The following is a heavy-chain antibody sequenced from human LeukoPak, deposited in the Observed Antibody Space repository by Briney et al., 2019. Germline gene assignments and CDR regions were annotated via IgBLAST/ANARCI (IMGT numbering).Heavy chain of an antibody. V-gene: IGHV4-39*07. CDR2: TYYSGST. D-gene: IGHD5-18*01. J-gene: IGHJ4*02. Sequence: SETLSLTCTVSGGSISSSSYYWGWIRQPPGKGLEWIGSTYYSGSTYYNPSLKSRVTISVDTSKNQFSLTLSSVTAADTAVYYCARDLPGVTGYTYGRGIDYWGQGTLVTVSS. CDR3: ARDLPGVTGYTYGRGIDY. CDR1: GGSISSSSYY.